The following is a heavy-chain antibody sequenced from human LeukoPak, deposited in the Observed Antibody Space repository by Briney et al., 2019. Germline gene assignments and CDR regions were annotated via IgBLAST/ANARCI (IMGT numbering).Heavy chain of an antibody. CDR1: GYSFTSYW. CDR2: IYPGDSDT. D-gene: IGHD1-26*01. J-gene: IGHJ4*02. V-gene: IGHV5-51*01. Sequence: GESLKIPCKGSGYSFTSYWIGWVRQMPGKGLEWMGIIYPGDSDTRYSPSFQGQVTISADKSISTAYLQWNSLKASDTAMYYCARSSSWSYSPFDYWGQGTLVTVSS. CDR3: ARSSSWSYSPFDY.